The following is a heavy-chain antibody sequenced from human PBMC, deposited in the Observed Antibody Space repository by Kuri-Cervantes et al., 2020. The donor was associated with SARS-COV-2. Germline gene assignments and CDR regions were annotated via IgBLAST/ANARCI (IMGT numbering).Heavy chain of an antibody. J-gene: IGHJ5*02. V-gene: IGHV3-13*01. D-gene: IGHD3-16*01. Sequence: GESLKISCAASGFTFSSYDMHWVRQATGKGLEWVSAIGTAGDTYYPGSVKGRFTISRDNSKNTLYLQMNSLRAEDTAVYYCARGDLSVGGRNWFDPWGQGILVTVSS. CDR3: ARGDLSVGGRNWFDP. CDR1: GFTFSSYD. CDR2: IGTAGDT.